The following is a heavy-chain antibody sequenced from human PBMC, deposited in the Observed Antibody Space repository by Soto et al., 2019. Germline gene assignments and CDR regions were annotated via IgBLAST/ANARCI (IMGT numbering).Heavy chain of an antibody. CDR2: IIPLLDIT. V-gene: IGHV1-69*08. Sequence: QVQLVQSGAEVKKPGSSVKVSCKTSGGTFSNDIFTWVRQAPGQGLEWMGRIIPLLDITNYAQKFQGRVTITADKTTSTAYMALNSLRSEDTAVYYCARDSPIGSTFSGYEAIDYWGQGTLVTVSS. CDR1: GGTFSNDI. D-gene: IGHD5-12*01. CDR3: ARDSPIGSTFSGYEAIDY. J-gene: IGHJ4*02.